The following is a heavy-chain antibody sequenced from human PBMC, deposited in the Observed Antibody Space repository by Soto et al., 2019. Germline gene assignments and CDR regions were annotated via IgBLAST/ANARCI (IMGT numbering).Heavy chain of an antibody. J-gene: IGHJ4*02. V-gene: IGHV4-30-4*01. D-gene: IGHD3-9*01. Sequence: SETLSLTCTVSGGSISSGEYYWSWIRQPPGKGLEWIGYIYYSGSTYYNPSLKSRVTISVDTSKNQFSLKLSSVTAADTAVYYCARAFDILTRYYFDYWGQGTLVTV. CDR2: IYYSGST. CDR3: ARAFDILTRYYFDY. CDR1: GGSISSGEYY.